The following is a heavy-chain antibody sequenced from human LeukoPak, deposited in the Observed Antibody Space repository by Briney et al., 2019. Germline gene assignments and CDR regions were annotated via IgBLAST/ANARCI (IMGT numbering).Heavy chain of an antibody. CDR1: GNTFTSYA. D-gene: IGHD5-24*01. J-gene: IGHJ3*02. CDR3: ARIRDGYNDAYDI. Sequence: ASVKVSCKASGNTFTSYAITWVRQAPGQGLEWMGWISAYNGNTNYAQKLQGRVTMTRDTSASTVYMELSSLRSEDTAIYYCARIRDGYNDAYDIWGQGTVVTVPS. CDR2: ISAYNGNT. V-gene: IGHV1-18*01.